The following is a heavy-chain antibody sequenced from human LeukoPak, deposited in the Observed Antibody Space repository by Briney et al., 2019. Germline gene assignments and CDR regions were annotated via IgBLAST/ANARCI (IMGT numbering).Heavy chain of an antibody. J-gene: IGHJ4*02. V-gene: IGHV3-48*04. CDR1: EFTFTHYG. Sequence: GGSLRLSCAATEFTFTHYGMDWVRRAPGKGLEWVSYISGDTRTIYYADSVKGRFTISRDNAKNSLYLQMNSLRADDTAVYYCARGGATKTFDYWGQGTLVTVSS. CDR3: ARGGATKTFDY. D-gene: IGHD1-26*01. CDR2: ISGDTRTI.